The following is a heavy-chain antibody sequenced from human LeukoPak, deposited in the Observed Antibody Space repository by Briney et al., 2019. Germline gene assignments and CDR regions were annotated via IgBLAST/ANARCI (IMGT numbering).Heavy chain of an antibody. D-gene: IGHD3-10*01. J-gene: IGHJ4*02. V-gene: IGHV3-23*01. CDR2: ISGSGGST. CDR3: AREKGRGVISPYFDC. Sequence: SGGSLRLSCTASGFTFRSYAMSWVRQAPGKGLEWVSGISGSGGSTYYADSVKGRFTISRDNSKNTLYLQVNSLRAEDTAVYYCAREKGRGVISPYFDCWGQGTLVTVSS. CDR1: GFTFRSYA.